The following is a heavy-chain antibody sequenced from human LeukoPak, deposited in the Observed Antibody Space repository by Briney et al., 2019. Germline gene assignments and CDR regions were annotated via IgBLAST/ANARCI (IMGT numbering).Heavy chain of an antibody. CDR1: GGSISSGGYY. V-gene: IGHV4-31*03. D-gene: IGHD3-10*01. Sequence: PSQTLSLTCTVSGGSISSGGYYWSWIRQHPGKGLEWIGYIYYSGSTNYNPSLKSRVTISVDTSKNQFSLKLSSVTAADTAVYYCARVTVVRGVVDAFDIWGQGTMVTVSS. J-gene: IGHJ3*02. CDR2: IYYSGST. CDR3: ARVTVVRGVVDAFDI.